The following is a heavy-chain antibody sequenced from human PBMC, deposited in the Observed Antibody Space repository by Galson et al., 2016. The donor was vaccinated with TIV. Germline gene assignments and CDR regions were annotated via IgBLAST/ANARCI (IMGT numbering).Heavy chain of an antibody. CDR1: GYSSATHG. J-gene: IGHJ3*02. V-gene: IGHV1-18*04. CDR2: TRTYNGDT. CDR3: ARDRNSVSAVVLEDDAFDI. D-gene: IGHD3-3*01. Sequence: SVKVSCKASGYSSATHGINCVRQAPGQGLEWMGWTRTYNGDTRHAEKVQGRVTTTTDTSTGTAYMELRSLRSDDTAVYYCARDRNSVSAVVLEDDAFDIWGPGTLVTVSS.